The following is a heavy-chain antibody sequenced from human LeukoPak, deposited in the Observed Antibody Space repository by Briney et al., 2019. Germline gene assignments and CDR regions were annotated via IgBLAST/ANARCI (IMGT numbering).Heavy chain of an antibody. CDR1: GGTFSSYA. CDR2: IIPIFGTA. D-gene: IGHD2-8*01. Sequence: ASVKVSCKVSGGTFSSYAISWVRQAPGQGLEWMGGIIPIFGTANYAQKFQGRVTITADESTSTAYMELSSLRSEDTAVYYCARCIRRSVRHAFDIWGQGTMVTVSS. CDR3: ARCIRRSVRHAFDI. J-gene: IGHJ3*02. V-gene: IGHV1-69*13.